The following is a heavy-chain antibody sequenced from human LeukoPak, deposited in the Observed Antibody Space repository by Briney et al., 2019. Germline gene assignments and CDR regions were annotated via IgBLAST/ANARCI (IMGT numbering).Heavy chain of an antibody. D-gene: IGHD3-10*01. CDR1: GFTFSSYG. CDR3: ARDGDASGSPLFDY. Sequence: QPGGSLRLSCAASGFTFSSYGMHWVRQAPGKGLEWVAVISYDGSNKYYADSVKGRFTISRDNSKNTLYLQMNSLRAEDVAVYYCARDGDASGSPLFDYWGQGTLVTVSS. J-gene: IGHJ4*02. CDR2: ISYDGSNK. V-gene: IGHV3-30*03.